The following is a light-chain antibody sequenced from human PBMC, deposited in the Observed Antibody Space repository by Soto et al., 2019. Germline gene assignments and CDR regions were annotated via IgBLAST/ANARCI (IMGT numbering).Light chain of an antibody. Sequence: QSALTQPPSASGSPGQSVTISCTGTSSDVGGYNYVSWYQQHPGKAPKVMIYEVSKRPSGVPDRFSGSKSGNTASLTVSGLQAEDEADYYCSSYAGSSIVFGTGTQLTVL. V-gene: IGLV2-8*01. J-gene: IGLJ1*01. CDR1: SSDVGGYNY. CDR3: SSYAGSSIV. CDR2: EVS.